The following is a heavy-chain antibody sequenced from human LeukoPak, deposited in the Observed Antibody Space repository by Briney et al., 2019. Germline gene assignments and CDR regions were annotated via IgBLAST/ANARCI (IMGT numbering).Heavy chain of an antibody. CDR1: GGSISSSSYY. CDR3: ARSLRGYCSSTSCYESGFDP. CDR2: IYYSGST. V-gene: IGHV4-39*01. Sequence: PSETLSLTCTVSGGSISSSSYYWGWIRQPPGKGLEWIGSIYYSGSTYYNPSLKSRVTISVDTSKNQFSLKLSSVTAADTAVYYCARSLRGYCSSTSCYESGFDPWGQGTLVTVSS. D-gene: IGHD2-2*01. J-gene: IGHJ5*02.